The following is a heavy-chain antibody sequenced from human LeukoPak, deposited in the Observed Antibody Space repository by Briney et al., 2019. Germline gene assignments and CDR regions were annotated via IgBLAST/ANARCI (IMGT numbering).Heavy chain of an antibody. CDR3: ARSRRGYWYFDL. Sequence: PSETLSLTCDVSGGSISSGDYSWTWIRQPPGKGLGWIGFIYRSGSTYYSPSLKSRVTISVDRSKTQFSLELTSVTAADTAVYFCARSRRGYWYFDLWGRGTLVSVSS. CDR1: GGSISSGDYS. V-gene: IGHV4-30-2*01. J-gene: IGHJ2*01. CDR2: IYRSGST. D-gene: IGHD3-16*01.